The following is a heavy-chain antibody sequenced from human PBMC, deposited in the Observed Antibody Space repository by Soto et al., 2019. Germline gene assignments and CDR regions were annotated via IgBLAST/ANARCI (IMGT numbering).Heavy chain of an antibody. D-gene: IGHD6-13*01. V-gene: IGHV1-18*01. Sequence: ASVKVSCKASGYTFTSYGISWVRQAPGQGLEWMGWISAYNGNTNYAQKLQGRVTMTTDTSTSTAYMELRSLRSDDTAVYYSARDRGRGSSWSYYYYGKDVWGQGTTVTVSS. CDR3: ARDRGRGSSWSYYYYGKDV. J-gene: IGHJ6*02. CDR2: ISAYNGNT. CDR1: GYTFTSYG.